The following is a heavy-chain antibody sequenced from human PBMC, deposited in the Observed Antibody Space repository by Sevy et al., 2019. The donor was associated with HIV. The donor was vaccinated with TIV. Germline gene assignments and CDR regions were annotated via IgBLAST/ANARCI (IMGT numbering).Heavy chain of an antibody. V-gene: IGHV1-24*01. CDR1: GYTLTKLS. CDR2: FDPQDGET. CDR3: ATVGLRYYSGSSSYEVDWLDP. Sequence: ASVKVSCKVSGYTLTKLSIHWVRQAPGKGLEWMGYFDPQDGETIYPQRFQGRLTMTVDTSTDTAYMELSSLTSEDTAVYYCATVGLRYYSGSSSYEVDWLDPWGQGTQVTVSS. J-gene: IGHJ5*02. D-gene: IGHD2-15*01.